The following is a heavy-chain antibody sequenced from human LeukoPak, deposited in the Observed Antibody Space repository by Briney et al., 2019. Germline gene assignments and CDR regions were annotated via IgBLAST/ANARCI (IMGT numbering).Heavy chain of an antibody. Sequence: PGGSLRLSGGTSGFTFSDHAMHWVRQAPGKGLEWLAFIRNDGFYKYYSESGKGRFIISRDNSKNTLFLQMNSLRPDDTALYYCARAVAGSAFDHWGQGTLVTVSS. D-gene: IGHD4-23*01. CDR3: ARAVAGSAFDH. J-gene: IGHJ4*02. CDR1: GFTFSDHA. CDR2: IRNDGFYK. V-gene: IGHV3-30*02.